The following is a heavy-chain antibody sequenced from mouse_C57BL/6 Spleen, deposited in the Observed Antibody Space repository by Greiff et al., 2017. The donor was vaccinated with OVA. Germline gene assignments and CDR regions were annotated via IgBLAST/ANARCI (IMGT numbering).Heavy chain of an antibody. Sequence: EVKLVESEGGLVQPGSSMKLSCTASGFTFSDYYMAWVRQVPEKGLEWVANINYDGSSTYYLDSLKSRFIISRDNAKNILYLQMSSLKSEDTATYYCARVLYYGNYFDYWGQGTTLTVSS. CDR1: GFTFSDYY. CDR3: ARVLYYGNYFDY. V-gene: IGHV5-16*01. J-gene: IGHJ2*01. D-gene: IGHD1-1*01. CDR2: INYDGSST.